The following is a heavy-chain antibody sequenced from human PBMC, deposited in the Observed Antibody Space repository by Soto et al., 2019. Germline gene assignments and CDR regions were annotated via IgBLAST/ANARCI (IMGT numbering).Heavy chain of an antibody. CDR2: INGHGDST. D-gene: IGHD2-2*01. CDR1: GLIFNSYA. CDR3: AKDRGYQRRHGLDV. J-gene: IGHJ6*02. V-gene: IGHV3-23*01. Sequence: EVQLLESGGGLVQPGGSLRLSCVASGLIFNSYAMTWVRQAPGKGLEWVSSINGHGDSTYYTDSVKGRFTISRDNSKDTLYLQMNSLSAEDTAVYYCAKDRGYQRRHGLDVWGQGTTVTVSS.